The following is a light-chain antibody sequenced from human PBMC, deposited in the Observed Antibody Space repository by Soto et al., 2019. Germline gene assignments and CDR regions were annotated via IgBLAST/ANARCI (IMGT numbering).Light chain of an antibody. CDR1: PSVTNF. CDR2: GAF. V-gene: IGKV3-11*01. J-gene: IGKJ5*01. Sequence: EIVLTQSPATLSLSPGERATLSFRASPSVTNFLAWYPQKPGQAPRLLIYGAFNRATGIPARFSGSGSGTDFTLTISSLEPEDSAVYYCQQRNVWPPVTFGQGTRLEIK. CDR3: QQRNVWPPVT.